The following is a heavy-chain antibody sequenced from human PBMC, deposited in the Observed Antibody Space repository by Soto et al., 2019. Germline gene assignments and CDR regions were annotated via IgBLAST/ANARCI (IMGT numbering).Heavy chain of an antibody. D-gene: IGHD1-26*01. V-gene: IGHV4-34*01. J-gene: IGHJ6*03. CDR1: GGSLSDYY. CDR3: ARVVIPYYYSCMDV. CDR2: INHSGRT. Sequence: YGGSLSDYYWSWIRQPPGKGLEWMGEINHSGRTNDNPSLKSRVTMSVDTSKNQFSLKLSSVTAADTAIYYCARVVIPYYYSCMDVWGKGTTVTVSS.